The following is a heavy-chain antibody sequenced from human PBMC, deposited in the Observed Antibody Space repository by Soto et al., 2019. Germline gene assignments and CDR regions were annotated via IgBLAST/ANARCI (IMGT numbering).Heavy chain of an antibody. V-gene: IGHV4-31*03. J-gene: IGHJ5*02. Sequence: PSETLSLTCTVSGGSISSGGYYWSWIRQHPGKGLEWIGYIYYSGSTYYNPSLKSRVTISVDTSKNQFSLKLSSVTAADTAVYYCARDRRNCSSTSCYLFWFDPWGQGTLVTVSS. CDR1: GGSISSGGYY. CDR3: ARDRRNCSSTSCYLFWFDP. D-gene: IGHD2-2*01. CDR2: IYYSGST.